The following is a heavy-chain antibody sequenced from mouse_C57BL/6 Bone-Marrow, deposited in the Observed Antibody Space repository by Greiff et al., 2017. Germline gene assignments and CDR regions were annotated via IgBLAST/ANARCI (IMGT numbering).Heavy chain of an antibody. D-gene: IGHD2-5*01. CDR3: ARYRSKGDYFDY. Sequence: VQLKESGGGLVQPGGSLKLSCAASGFTFSDYGMAWVRQAPRKGPEWVAFISNLAYSIYYADTVTGRFTISRENAKNTLYLEMSSLRSEDTAMYYCARYRSKGDYFDYWGQGTTLTVSS. J-gene: IGHJ2*01. CDR1: GFTFSDYG. V-gene: IGHV5-15*01. CDR2: ISNLAYSI.